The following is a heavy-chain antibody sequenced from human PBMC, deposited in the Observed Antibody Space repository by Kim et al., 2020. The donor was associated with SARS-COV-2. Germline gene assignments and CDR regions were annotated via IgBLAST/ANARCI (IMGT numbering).Heavy chain of an antibody. V-gene: IGHV4-30-4*01. CDR2: IYYSGST. CDR1: GGSISSGDYY. D-gene: IGHD2-15*01. Sequence: SETLSLTCTVSGGSISSGDYYWSWIRQPPGKGLEWIGYIYYSGSTYYNPSLKSRVTISVDTSKNQFSLRLSSVTAADTAVYYCARGLLGYCSGGSCYGFDYWGQGTLGTVSS. J-gene: IGHJ4*02. CDR3: ARGLLGYCSGGSCYGFDY.